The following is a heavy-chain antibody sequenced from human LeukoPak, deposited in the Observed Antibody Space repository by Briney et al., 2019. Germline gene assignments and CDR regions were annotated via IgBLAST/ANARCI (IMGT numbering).Heavy chain of an antibody. D-gene: IGHD1-26*01. CDR3: ARQMTPHGNFDY. Sequence: GGSLRLSCAASGFTLSNFAMHWVRQATGRGLEWVSAIGTAGDTFYPGSVKGRFTISRENAKNSLYLQMNSLRAEDTAVYYCARQMTPHGNFDYWGQGTLVTVSS. CDR2: IGTAGDT. J-gene: IGHJ4*02. CDR1: GFTLSNFA. V-gene: IGHV3-13*01.